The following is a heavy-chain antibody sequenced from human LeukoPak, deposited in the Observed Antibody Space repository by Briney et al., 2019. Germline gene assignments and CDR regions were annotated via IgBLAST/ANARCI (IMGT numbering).Heavy chain of an antibody. CDR2: ISSSSSYI. J-gene: IGHJ6*02. Sequence: GGSLRLSCAASLFTFSSYSMYSVRQAPGKGLEWVSSISSSSSYIYYADSVRGRFTISRDNPRNSLYLQMTSLRAGDTDVYYLERAGMGIAAAGTGGYYYCGMDVWGQGTTVTVSS. CDR3: ERAGMGIAAAGTGGYYYCGMDV. V-gene: IGHV3-21*01. CDR1: LFTFSSYS. D-gene: IGHD6-13*01.